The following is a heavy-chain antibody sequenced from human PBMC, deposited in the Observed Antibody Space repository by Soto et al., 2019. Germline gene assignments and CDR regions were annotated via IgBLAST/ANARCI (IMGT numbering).Heavy chain of an antibody. J-gene: IGHJ4*02. CDR2: IYYSGST. D-gene: IGHD3-9*01. CDR3: ARDRKGSNGLTDY. Sequence: SETLSLTCTVSGVSINGYYWTWIRQPPGKGLEWIGFIYYSGSTNYNPSLQSRVTISLDTYKNQFSLNLSSVTAADTAMYYCARDRKGSNGLTDYWGQGALVTVSS. V-gene: IGHV4-59*01. CDR1: GVSINGYY.